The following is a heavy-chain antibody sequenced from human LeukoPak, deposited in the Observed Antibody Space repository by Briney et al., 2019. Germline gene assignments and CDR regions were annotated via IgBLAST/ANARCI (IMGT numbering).Heavy chain of an antibody. CDR3: ARDEETVAGLNGFDL. CDR2: ITSGSKYI. D-gene: IGHD6-19*01. CDR1: EFAFSSYS. V-gene: IGHV3-21*01. J-gene: IGHJ4*02. Sequence: GGSLRLSCAASEFAFSSYSMNWFRQAPGKGLEWVASITSGSKYIFYAGSVRGRFTISRDNAENSLFLHMKSLRADDTAVYYCARDEETVAGLNGFDLWGQGTLVTVSS.